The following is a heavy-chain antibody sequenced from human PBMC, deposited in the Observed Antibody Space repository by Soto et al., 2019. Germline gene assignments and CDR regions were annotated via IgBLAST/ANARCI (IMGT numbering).Heavy chain of an antibody. D-gene: IGHD3-22*01. CDR1: GGSISSYY. V-gene: IGHV4-59*08. Sequence: QVQLQESGPGLVKPSETLSLTCTVSGGSISSYYWSWIRQPPGKGLEWIGDIYYSGSTNYNPSLKSRVTISVDTYKNQFSLKLSSVTAADTAVYYCARILTMTMCMDVWGQGTTVTVSS. CDR3: ARILTMTMCMDV. CDR2: IYYSGST. J-gene: IGHJ6*02.